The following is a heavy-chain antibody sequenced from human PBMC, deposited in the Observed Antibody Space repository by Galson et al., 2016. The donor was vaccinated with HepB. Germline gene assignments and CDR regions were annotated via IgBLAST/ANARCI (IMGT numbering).Heavy chain of an antibody. CDR2: FDPEDSET. V-gene: IGHV1-24*01. Sequence: SVKVSCKVSGYTLTELSVHWVRQAPGKGLEWMGSFDPEDSETVYAQNLQGRVTMTEDASTDTAYMELTSLKSEDTAVYYCATLRAGFFDLDYWGQGTLVTVSS. CDR3: ATLRAGFFDLDY. J-gene: IGHJ4*02. CDR1: GYTLTELS.